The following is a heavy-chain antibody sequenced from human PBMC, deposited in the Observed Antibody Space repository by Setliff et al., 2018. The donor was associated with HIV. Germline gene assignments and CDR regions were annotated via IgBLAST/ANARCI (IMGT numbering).Heavy chain of an antibody. Sequence: SETLSLTCAVYGGSFSGYSWIWIRQPPGKGLEWIGEINHSGSANYNPSLKSRVTISVDTCRNQFYLDLRSVTAADTAVYYCARPQRGRGGGSHFDIWGQGNLVTVSS. CDR3: ARPQRGRGGGSHFDI. D-gene: IGHD3-16*01. V-gene: IGHV4-34*01. J-gene: IGHJ4*02. CDR1: GGSFSGYS. CDR2: INHSGSA.